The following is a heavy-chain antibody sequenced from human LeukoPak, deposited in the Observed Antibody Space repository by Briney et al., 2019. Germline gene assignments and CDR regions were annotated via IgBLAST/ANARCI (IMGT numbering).Heavy chain of an antibody. CDR3: AKVAFGEYTDY. Sequence: GGSLRLSCAASGFTFSSYAMSWVRQAPGKGLEWVSAISGSGGSTYYADSVKGRFTISRDNSKNTLYLQMSSPRAEDTAVCYCAKVAFGEYTDYWGQGTLVTVSS. V-gene: IGHV3-23*01. CDR1: GFTFSSYA. D-gene: IGHD3-10*01. J-gene: IGHJ4*02. CDR2: ISGSGGST.